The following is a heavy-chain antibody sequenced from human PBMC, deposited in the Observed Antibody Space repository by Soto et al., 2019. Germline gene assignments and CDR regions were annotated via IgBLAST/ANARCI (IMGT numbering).Heavy chain of an antibody. CDR2: ISGSGGST. J-gene: IGHJ1*01. D-gene: IGHD2-21*02. V-gene: IGHV3-23*01. CDR3: AKDKLAYCGGDCQTAEYFQH. CDR1: GFTFSSYA. Sequence: GGSLRLSCAASGFTFSSYAMSWVRQAPGKGLEWVSAISGSGGSTYYADSVKGRFTISRDNSKNTLYLQMNSLRAEDTAVYYCAKDKLAYCGGDCQTAEYFQHWGQGTLVTVPQ.